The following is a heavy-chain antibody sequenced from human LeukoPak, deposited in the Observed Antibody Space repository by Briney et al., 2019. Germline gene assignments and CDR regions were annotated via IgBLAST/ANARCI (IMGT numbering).Heavy chain of an antibody. CDR1: GGSISSSSYY. V-gene: IGHV4-39*01. CDR3: ARHSGGIVVVPAGYFDY. CDR2: IYYSGST. J-gene: IGHJ4*02. Sequence: SETLSLTCTVSGGSISSSSYYWGWLRQPPGKGLEGIGSIYYSGSTYYNPSLKSRVTISVDTSKNQFSLKLSSVTAADTAVYYCARHSGGIVVVPAGYFDYWGQGTLVTVSS. D-gene: IGHD2-2*01.